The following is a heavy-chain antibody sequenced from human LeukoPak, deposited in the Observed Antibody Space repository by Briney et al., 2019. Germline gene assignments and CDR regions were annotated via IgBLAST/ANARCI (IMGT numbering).Heavy chain of an antibody. D-gene: IGHD3-10*01. CDR2: IIPILGIA. V-gene: IGHV1-69*04. J-gene: IGHJ4*02. Sequence: SVKVSCKASGYTFTSYYMHWVRQAPGQGLEWMGRIIPILGIANYAQKFQGRVTITADKSTSTAYMELSSLRSEDTAVYYCARGGYYYGSDWGQGTLVTVSS. CDR1: GYTFTSYY. CDR3: ARGGYYYGSD.